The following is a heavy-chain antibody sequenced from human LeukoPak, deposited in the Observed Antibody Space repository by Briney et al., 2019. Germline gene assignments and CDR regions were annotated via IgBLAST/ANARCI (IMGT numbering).Heavy chain of an antibody. D-gene: IGHD6-19*01. CDR3: ARDSPRLSGWLGHFDY. CDR1: GFTFRSYG. Sequence: GGSLRLSCAASGFTFRSYGMHWVRQAPGKGLEWVAVISSDGSSKNYADSMKGQFTISRDNSKNTLFLQMNNLRAEDTAVYYCARDSPRLSGWLGHFDYWGQGTLVTVSS. CDR2: ISSDGSSK. J-gene: IGHJ4*02. V-gene: IGHV3-30*03.